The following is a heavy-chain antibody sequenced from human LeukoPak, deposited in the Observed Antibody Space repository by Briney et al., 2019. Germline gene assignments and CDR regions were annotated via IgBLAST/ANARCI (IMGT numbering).Heavy chain of an antibody. CDR3: ARHRGGGSYPRYFDY. V-gene: IGHV4-39*01. D-gene: IGHD1-26*01. CDR1: GGSISSSSYY. J-gene: IGHJ4*02. Sequence: PSETLSLTCTVSGGSISSSSYYWGWIRQPPGKGLEWIGSIYYSGSTYYNPSLKSRVTISVDTSKNQFSLKLSSVTAADTAVYYCARHRGGGSYPRYFDYWGQGTLVTVSS. CDR2: IYYSGST.